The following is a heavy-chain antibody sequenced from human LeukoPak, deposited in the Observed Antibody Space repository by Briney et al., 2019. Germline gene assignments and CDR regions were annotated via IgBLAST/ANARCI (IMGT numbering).Heavy chain of an antibody. CDR2: IYTSGST. J-gene: IGHJ4*02. Sequence: TLSLTCTVSGGSISSGSYYWSWIRQPAGKGLEWIGRIYTSGSTNYNPSLKSRVTISVDTSKNQFSLKLSSVTAADTAVYYCARSSGYYLYYFDHWGQGTLVTVSS. V-gene: IGHV4-61*02. CDR3: ARSSGYYLYYFDH. CDR1: GGSISSGSYY. D-gene: IGHD3-22*01.